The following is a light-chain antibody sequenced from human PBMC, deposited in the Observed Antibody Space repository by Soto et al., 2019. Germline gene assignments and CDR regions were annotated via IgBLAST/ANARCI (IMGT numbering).Light chain of an antibody. J-gene: IGKJ1*01. Sequence: DIQMTQSPSFVSASVGYRVTITCRAIQGISNWLAWYQQKPGKAPNLLIYDASSLESGVPSRFSGSGSGTEFTLTISSLQPDDFATYYCQQYNSYSWTFGQGTKVDIK. CDR1: QGISNW. V-gene: IGKV1-5*01. CDR3: QQYNSYSWT. CDR2: DAS.